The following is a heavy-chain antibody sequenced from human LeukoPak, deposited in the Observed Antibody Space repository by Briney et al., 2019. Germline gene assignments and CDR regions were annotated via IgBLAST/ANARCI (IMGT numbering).Heavy chain of an antibody. V-gene: IGHV4-39*01. D-gene: IGHD2-15*01. CDR1: SGSISSTSYY. J-gene: IGHJ5*02. CDR3: VRHFHGSEYVVDL. CDR2: IIYSGNT. Sequence: SETLSLTCTASSGSISSTSYYWGLIRQPPGRWLEWIGGIIYSGNTYYNPSLKSRDTISVDTTKNQFSLKLTSVTAADTAVYFCVRHFHGSEYVVDLWGQGTLVTVSS.